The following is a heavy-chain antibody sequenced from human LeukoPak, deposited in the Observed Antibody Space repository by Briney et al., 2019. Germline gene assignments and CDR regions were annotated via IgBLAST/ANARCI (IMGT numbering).Heavy chain of an antibody. CDR1: GGSFSPYY. J-gene: IGHJ4*02. D-gene: IGHD2-21*02. CDR3: ARGGFYCGADCYIDY. V-gene: IGHV4-34*01. CDR2: INHSGST. Sequence: PSETLPLTCAVYGGSFSPYYWSWIRQPPGKGLEWIGEINHSGSTNYNPSLKSRVTISVDTSKNQFSLRLSSVTAADTAVYYCARGGFYCGADCYIDYWGQGTLVTVSS.